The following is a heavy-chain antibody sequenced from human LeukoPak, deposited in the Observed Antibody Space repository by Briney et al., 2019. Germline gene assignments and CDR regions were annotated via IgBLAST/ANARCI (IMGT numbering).Heavy chain of an antibody. J-gene: IGHJ4*02. CDR3: TRDKISGCFD. CDR2: IYSGGST. D-gene: IGHD6-19*01. Sequence: GGSLRLSCAASGFTVGSNYMSWVRQAPGKGLQWVSVIYSGGSTYYADSVKGRFTISRDNSKNTLYLQMNSLRAEDTAVYYCTRDKISGCFDSGQGTLVTVSS. CDR1: GFTVGSNY. V-gene: IGHV3-53*01.